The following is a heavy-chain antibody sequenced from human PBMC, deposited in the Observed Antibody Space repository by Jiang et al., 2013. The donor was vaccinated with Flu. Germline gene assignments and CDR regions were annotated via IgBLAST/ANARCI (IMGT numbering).Heavy chain of an antibody. CDR2: IHPGDSDT. CDR1: GYSFTSYW. Sequence: AEVKKPGESLKISCKGSGYSFTSYWIGWVRQMPGKGLEWMGIIHPGDSDTRYSPSFQGQVTISADKSISTAYLQWSSLKASDTAMYYCARALGYCSGGSCFNWFDPWGQGTLVTVSS. D-gene: IGHD2-15*01. J-gene: IGHJ5*02. CDR3: ARALGYCSGGSCFNWFDP. V-gene: IGHV5-51*03.